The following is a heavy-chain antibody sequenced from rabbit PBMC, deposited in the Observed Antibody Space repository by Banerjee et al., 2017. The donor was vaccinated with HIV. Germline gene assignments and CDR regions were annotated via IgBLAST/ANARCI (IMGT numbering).Heavy chain of an antibody. V-gene: IGHV1S45*01. D-gene: IGHD6-1*01. CDR2: IYTGSSYT. CDR1: GFSFSSGYR. CDR3: ATTSGSYDYYL. Sequence: EQLEESGGDLVKPEGSLTLTCTASGFSFSSGYRMCWVRQAPGKGLEWIGCIYTGSSYTWYASWAKGRFTISKTSSTTVTLQMTSLTAADTATYFCATTSGSYDYYLWGPGTLVTVS. J-gene: IGHJ6*01.